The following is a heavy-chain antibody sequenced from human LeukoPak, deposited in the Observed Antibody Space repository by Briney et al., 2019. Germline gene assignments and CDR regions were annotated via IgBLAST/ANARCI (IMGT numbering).Heavy chain of an antibody. CDR3: ARVYGTDAFDI. CDR2: IYYSGST. V-gene: IGHV4-59*01. CDR1: GGSISSYY. J-gene: IGHJ3*02. D-gene: IGHD3-10*01. Sequence: SETLSLTCTVSGGSISSYYWSWIRQSPGKGLEWIGYIYYSGSTNYNPSLKSRVTISVDTSKNQFSLKLSSVTAADTAVYYCARVYGTDAFDIWGQGTMVTVSS.